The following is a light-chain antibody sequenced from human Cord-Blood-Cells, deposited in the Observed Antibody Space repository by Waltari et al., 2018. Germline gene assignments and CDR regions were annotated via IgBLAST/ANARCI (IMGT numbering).Light chain of an antibody. J-gene: IGLJ3*02. CDR1: KLGDTY. V-gene: IGLV3-1*01. CDR2: QDS. Sequence: SYELTQPPSVSVSPGQTASITCSGDKLGDTYACWYQQKPGQSPVLVIYQDSKRRSGIPERFSGSNSGNTAPLTMSGTQAVDEADYYCQAWDSSTVWVLGGEPKLTVL. CDR3: QAWDSSTVWV.